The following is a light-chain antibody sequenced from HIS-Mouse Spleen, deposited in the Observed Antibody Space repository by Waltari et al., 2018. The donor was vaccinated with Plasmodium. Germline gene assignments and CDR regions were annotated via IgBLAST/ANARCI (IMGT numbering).Light chain of an antibody. CDR1: QSVSSY. CDR2: DAS. J-gene: IGKJ4*01. CDR3: QQRSNWPRVLT. Sequence: EIVLTPSPATLSSSPGQRPTLSCRASQSVSSYLAWYQQKPGQAPRLLIYDASNRATGIPARFSGSGSGTDFTLTISSLEPEDFAVYYCQQRSNWPRVLTFGGGTKVEIK. V-gene: IGKV3-11*01.